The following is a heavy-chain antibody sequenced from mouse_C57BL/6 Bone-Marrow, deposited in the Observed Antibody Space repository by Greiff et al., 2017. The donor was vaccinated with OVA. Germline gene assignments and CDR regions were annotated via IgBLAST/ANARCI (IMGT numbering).Heavy chain of an antibody. CDR2: IYPGSGST. CDR1: GYTFTSYW. J-gene: IGHJ1*03. D-gene: IGHD2-1*01. CDR3: AESYYGNYGDFEV. Sequence: QVQLQQSGAELVKPGASVKMSCKASGYTFTSYWITWVKQRPGQGLEWIGDIYPGSGSTNYNEKFKSKATMTVDTSSSTAYRQLSSLTSEDSAVDYCAESYYGNYGDFEVWGTGTTVTVSS. V-gene: IGHV1-55*01.